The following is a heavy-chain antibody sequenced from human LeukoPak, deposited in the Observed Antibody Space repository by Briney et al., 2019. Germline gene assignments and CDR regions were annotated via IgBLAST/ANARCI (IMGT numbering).Heavy chain of an antibody. Sequence: GGSLRLSCAASGFTFSDYYMSWIRQAPGKGLEWVSSISSSSSYIYYADSVKGRFTISRDNAKNSLYLRMNSLRAEDTAVYYCARQTTSGFRFDPWGQGTLVTVSS. V-gene: IGHV3-11*06. CDR3: ARQTTSGFRFDP. J-gene: IGHJ5*02. CDR1: GFTFSDYY. D-gene: IGHD5-12*01. CDR2: ISSSSSYI.